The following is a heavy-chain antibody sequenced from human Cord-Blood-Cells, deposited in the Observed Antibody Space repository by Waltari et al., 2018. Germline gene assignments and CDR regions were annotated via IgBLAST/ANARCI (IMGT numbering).Heavy chain of an antibody. J-gene: IGHJ4*02. CDR3: AGRTGDRDY. CDR2: INHSGST. CDR1: GGPFSGYY. D-gene: IGHD7-27*01. Sequence: QVQLQQWGAGLLKPSETLSLTCAVYGGPFSGYYWSWIRQPPGKGLECIGEINHSGSTNYNPSLKSRVTISVDTSKNQFSLKLSSVTAADTAVYYCAGRTGDRDYWGQGTLVTVSS. V-gene: IGHV4-34*01.